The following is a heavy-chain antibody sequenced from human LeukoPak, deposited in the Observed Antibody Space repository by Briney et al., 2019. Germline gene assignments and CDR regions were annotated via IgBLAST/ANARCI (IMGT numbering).Heavy chain of an antibody. CDR3: AGTAAGTDY. V-gene: IGHV3-66*01. CDR1: GFTVSSKY. CDR2: LYSDGST. J-gene: IGHJ4*02. D-gene: IGHD6-13*01. Sequence: PGGSLRLSCAASGFTVSSKYMSWVRQSPVKGLEWVAILYSDGSTYYADSVEGRFTISRDNSKNTLYFQMNSLRVEDTAVYYCAGTAAGTDYWGQGTLVTVSS.